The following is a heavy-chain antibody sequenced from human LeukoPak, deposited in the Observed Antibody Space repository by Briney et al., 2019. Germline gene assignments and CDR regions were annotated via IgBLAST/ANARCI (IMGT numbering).Heavy chain of an antibody. CDR2: VHISETT. D-gene: IGHD3-3*01. Sequence: SETLSLTCTVSGGSISGYFWHWIRQPAGKGLEWIGRVHISETTIYNPSLKSRVTMSVDTSNNPFSLNLSSVTAADTAVYCARGYRISEIRFFEWLLDYWGQGYLVTVSS. CDR3: ARGYRISEIRFFEWLLDY. V-gene: IGHV4-4*07. J-gene: IGHJ4*02. CDR1: GGSISGYF.